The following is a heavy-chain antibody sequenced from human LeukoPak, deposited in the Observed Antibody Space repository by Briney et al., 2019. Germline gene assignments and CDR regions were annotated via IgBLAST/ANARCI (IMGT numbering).Heavy chain of an antibody. CDR1: GFTFSSYS. J-gene: IGHJ4*02. D-gene: IGHD2-15*01. Sequence: PGGSLRLSCAASGFTFSSYSMNWVRQAPGKGLEWVSSISSSSSYIYYADSVKGRFTISSDNAKNSLYLQMNSLRAEDTAVYYCARDSGYCSGGSCDAYWGQGTLVTVSS. V-gene: IGHV3-21*01. CDR3: ARDSGYCSGGSCDAY. CDR2: ISSSSSYI.